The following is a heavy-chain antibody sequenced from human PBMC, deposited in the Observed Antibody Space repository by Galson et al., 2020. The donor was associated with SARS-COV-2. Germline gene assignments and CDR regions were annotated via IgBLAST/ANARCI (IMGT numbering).Heavy chain of an antibody. CDR3: ARDRSGYYWFDP. D-gene: IGHD3-22*01. CDR1: GDSISRGGYY. Sequence: SETLSLTCTVSGDSISRGGYYWSWIRHHPGKGLEWIGNIYHSGTTFYNPSLKSRVTMSVDKSKNQFSLNLSSVTAADTAVYFCARDRSGYYWFDPWGQGTLVTVSS. V-gene: IGHV4-31*02. CDR2: IYHSGTT. J-gene: IGHJ5*02.